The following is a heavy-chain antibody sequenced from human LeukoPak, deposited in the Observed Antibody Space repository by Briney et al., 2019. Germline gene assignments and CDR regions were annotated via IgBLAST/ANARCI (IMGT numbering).Heavy chain of an antibody. V-gene: IGHV3-30*18. D-gene: IGHD2-15*01. Sequence: GGSLRLSCVVSGFSFDLSAMHWVRQAPGKGLEWVALISHDGRNKYNTESVKGRFTISRDNSRNTLYLQMNSLRAEDTAVYYCAKDGATYCSGGSCRSGLFDYWGQGTLVTVSS. CDR1: GFSFDLSA. J-gene: IGHJ4*02. CDR3: AKDGATYCSGGSCRSGLFDY. CDR2: ISHDGRNK.